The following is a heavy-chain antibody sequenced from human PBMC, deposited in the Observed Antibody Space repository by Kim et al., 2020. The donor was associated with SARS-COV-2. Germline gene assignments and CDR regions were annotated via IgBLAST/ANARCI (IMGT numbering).Heavy chain of an antibody. V-gene: IGHV4-39*01. Sequence: THYTPSLKSRVTISVDTSKNQFSLKVSSVTAADTAVYYCARLDFGSAFDYWGQGTLVTVSS. J-gene: IGHJ4*02. CDR2: T. D-gene: IGHD3-10*01. CDR3: ARLDFGSAFDY.